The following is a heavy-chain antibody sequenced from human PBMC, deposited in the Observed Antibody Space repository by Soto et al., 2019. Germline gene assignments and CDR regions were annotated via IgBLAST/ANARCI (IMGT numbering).Heavy chain of an antibody. CDR1: GGSFSGYY. D-gene: IGHD2-2*01. CDR3: ARDEYIVVVPAATPPPYNWFDP. Sequence: PSETLSLTCAVYGGSFSGYYWSWIRQPPGKGLEWIGEINHSGSTNYNPSLKSRVTISVDTSKNQFSLKLSSVTAADTAVYYCARDEYIVVVPAATPPPYNWFDPWGQGTLVTVSS. CDR2: INHSGST. V-gene: IGHV4-34*01. J-gene: IGHJ5*02.